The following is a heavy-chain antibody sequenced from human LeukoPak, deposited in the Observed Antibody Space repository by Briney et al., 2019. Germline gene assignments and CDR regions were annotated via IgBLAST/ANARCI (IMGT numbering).Heavy chain of an antibody. CDR3: ARESQEGYYYDNSGMDV. Sequence: ASVTVSCKASGYTFTVYYIHWVRQAPGQGLEWMGWINSNSGGTNYAQKFQGRVTMTRDTSISTAYMELSRLRSDDTAVYYCARESQEGYYYDNSGMDVWGKGTTVTVSS. J-gene: IGHJ6*04. D-gene: IGHD3-22*01. V-gene: IGHV1-2*02. CDR1: GYTFTVYY. CDR2: INSNSGGT.